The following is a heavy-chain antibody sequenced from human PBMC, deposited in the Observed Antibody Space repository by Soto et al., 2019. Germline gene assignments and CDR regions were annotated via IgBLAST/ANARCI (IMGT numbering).Heavy chain of an antibody. J-gene: IGHJ5*02. V-gene: IGHV4-61*01. CDR1: GASVSASYY. Sequence: QVQLKESGPGLLKPSETLSLTCTVSGASVSASYYWAWLRQPPGRGLEWIGSVYFSGSTSYIPSLKSRVTISVDTSKNQFSLNLASVTASDSAVYYCARIDGDYGHNWFDPWGLGTLVIVSP. CDR2: VYFSGST. D-gene: IGHD4-17*01. CDR3: ARIDGDYGHNWFDP.